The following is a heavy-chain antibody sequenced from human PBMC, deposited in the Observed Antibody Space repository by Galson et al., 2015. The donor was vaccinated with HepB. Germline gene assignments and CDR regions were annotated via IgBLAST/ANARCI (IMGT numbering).Heavy chain of an antibody. Sequence: SLRLSCAASGFTFDTYEMNWFRQAPGKGLEWISYISSSGTTIYYPDSVKGRFTVSRDNAKNSLYLQMNSLRGEDTAVYYCARVGYGDNLIGWFDPWGQGSRVTVSS. V-gene: IGHV3-48*03. J-gene: IGHJ5*02. D-gene: IGHD4-17*01. CDR1: GFTFDTYE. CDR3: ARVGYGDNLIGWFDP. CDR2: ISSSGTTI.